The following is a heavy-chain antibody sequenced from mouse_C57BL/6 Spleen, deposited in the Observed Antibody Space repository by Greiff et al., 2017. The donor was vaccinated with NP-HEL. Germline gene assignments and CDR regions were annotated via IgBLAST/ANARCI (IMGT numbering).Heavy chain of an antibody. CDR1: GYTFTSYW. CDR3: AMYGDPGY. CDR2: IHPSDSDT. J-gene: IGHJ4*01. V-gene: IGHV1-74*01. D-gene: IGHD2-10*02. Sequence: QVQLQQPGAELVKPGASVKVSCKASGYTFTSYWMHWVKQRPGQGLEWIGSIHPSDSDTNYNQKFKGKATLTVDKSSSTAYLRLSSLTSEDSAVYCCAMYGDPGYWGQGTSVTVSS.